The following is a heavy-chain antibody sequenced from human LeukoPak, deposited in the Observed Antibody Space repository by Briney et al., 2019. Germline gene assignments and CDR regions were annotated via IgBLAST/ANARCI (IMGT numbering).Heavy chain of an antibody. CDR2: ISAYNGNT. V-gene: IGHV1-18*01. CDR3: ARDGGDYDFWSGYLHYFDY. D-gene: IGHD3-3*01. CDR1: GYTFTSYG. Sequence: ASVTVSFTASGYTFTSYGISWVRQAPGQGLEWMGWISAYNGNTNYALKLQGRVTMTTDTSTSTAYMELRSLRSDDTAVYYCARDGGDYDFWSGYLHYFDYWGQGTLVTVSS. J-gene: IGHJ4*02.